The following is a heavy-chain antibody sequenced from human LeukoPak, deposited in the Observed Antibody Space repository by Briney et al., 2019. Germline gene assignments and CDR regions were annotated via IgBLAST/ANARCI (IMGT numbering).Heavy chain of an antibody. CDR1: GFTFSSYA. D-gene: IGHD3-22*01. CDR3: ARQMSSGCFDY. V-gene: IGHV3-23*01. CDR2: ISGSGGST. Sequence: GGSLRLSCAASGFTFSSYAMSWVRQAPGKGQEWVSAISGSGGSTYYADSVKGRFTISRDNSKNTLYLQMNSLRAEDTAVYYCARQMSSGCFDYWGQGTLVTVSS. J-gene: IGHJ4*02.